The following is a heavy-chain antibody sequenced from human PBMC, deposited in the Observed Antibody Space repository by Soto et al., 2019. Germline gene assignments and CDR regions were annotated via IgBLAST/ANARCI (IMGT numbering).Heavy chain of an antibody. J-gene: IGHJ6*03. Sequence: QVQLQASGPGLVKPSRTLSLTCVISGDSVSSNSAAWNWIRLSPSRGLEWLARTYYRSRWYNDYAVSVRSRITVNPDTSKNQFSLQLTSVTPEDTAVYYCAGTTSHHWLYMDVWGKGATVTVSS. V-gene: IGHV6-1*01. CDR3: AGTTSHHWLYMDV. CDR1: GDSVSSNSAA. CDR2: TYYRSRWYN. D-gene: IGHD1-7*01.